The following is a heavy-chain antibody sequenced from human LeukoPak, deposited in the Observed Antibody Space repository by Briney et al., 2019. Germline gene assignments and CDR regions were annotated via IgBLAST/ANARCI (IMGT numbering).Heavy chain of an antibody. J-gene: IGHJ5*02. CDR1: GYTLTELS. Sequence: ASVKVSCKVSGYTLTELSMHWVRQAPGKGLEWMGGFDPEDGETIYAQKFQGRVTMTEDTSTDTAYMELSSLRSEDTAVYYCAPLRFGESDKSPSPFNWFDPWGQGTLVTVSS. D-gene: IGHD3-10*01. CDR2: FDPEDGET. CDR3: APLRFGESDKSPSPFNWFDP. V-gene: IGHV1-24*01.